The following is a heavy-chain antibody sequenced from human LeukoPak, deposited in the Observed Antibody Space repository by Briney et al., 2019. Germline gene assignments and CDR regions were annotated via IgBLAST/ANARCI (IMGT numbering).Heavy chain of an antibody. CDR1: GFIFSSYW. CDR2: INSDGSST. Sequence: GGSPRLSCAASGFIFSSYWMHWVRQAPGKGLVWVSHINSDGSSTSYADSVKGRFTISRDNAKNTLYLQTNSLRAEDTAVYYCARGVAGTWYFDLWGRGTLVTVSS. CDR3: ARGVAGTWYFDL. V-gene: IGHV3-74*01. D-gene: IGHD6-19*01. J-gene: IGHJ2*01.